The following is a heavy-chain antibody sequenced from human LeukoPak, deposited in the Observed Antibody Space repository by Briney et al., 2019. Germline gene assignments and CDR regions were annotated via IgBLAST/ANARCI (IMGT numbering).Heavy chain of an antibody. CDR2: IRSDGSNK. Sequence: PGGSLRLSCAGSGFSFSSYGMHWVRQAPGKGLEWMAFIRSDGSNKYYADSVKGRFTISRDNSKNTLYLQMNSLRAEDTAVYYCARSLTFVDYWGQGTLVTVSS. CDR1: GFSFSSYG. V-gene: IGHV3-30*02. CDR3: ARSLTFVDY. D-gene: IGHD1-26*01. J-gene: IGHJ4*02.